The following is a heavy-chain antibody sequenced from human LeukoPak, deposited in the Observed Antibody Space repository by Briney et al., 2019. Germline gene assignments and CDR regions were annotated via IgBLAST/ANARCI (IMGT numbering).Heavy chain of an antibody. CDR1: GFTFSSYW. J-gene: IGHJ3*02. D-gene: IGHD3-16*01. Sequence: GGFLRLSCAASGFTFSSYWMNWVRQAPGKGLEWVANIKQDGSDKYYVDSVKGRFTISRDNAKNSLYLQMNSLRAEGTAVYFCARDLLGPFDIWGQGTMVTVSS. CDR2: IKQDGSDK. V-gene: IGHV3-7*04. CDR3: ARDLLGPFDI.